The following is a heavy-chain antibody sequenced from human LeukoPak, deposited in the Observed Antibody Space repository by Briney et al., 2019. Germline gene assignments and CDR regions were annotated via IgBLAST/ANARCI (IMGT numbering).Heavy chain of an antibody. J-gene: IGHJ4*02. D-gene: IGHD1-14*01. V-gene: IGHV3-7*01. CDR3: ETHHGFRHDY. CDR2: IRPDGSEK. CDR1: GLSFSTYW. Sequence: GGSLRLSCAASGLSFSTYWMSWVRQAPGKGLEGVANIRPDGSEKYSVDSVKGRFTISRDNAKNSLYLQMNSLRAEDTAVYYCETHHGFRHDYWGQGTLVTVSS.